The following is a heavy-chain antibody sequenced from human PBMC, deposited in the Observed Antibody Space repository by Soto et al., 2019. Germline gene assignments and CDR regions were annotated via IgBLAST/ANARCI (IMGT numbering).Heavy chain of an antibody. Sequence: GGSMRVSCTASGFTSSRSWRSWVRQTPGKGLEWVANIKDDGSEKYYVDSVKGRFTISRDNAKNSLYLQMTSLRADDTAVYYCVNSYAARGWYEGSDYWGRGTEVTVS. CDR1: GFTSSRSW. CDR2: IKDDGSEK. CDR3: VNSYAARGWYEGSDY. J-gene: IGHJ4*02. D-gene: IGHD6-19*01. V-gene: IGHV3-7*03.